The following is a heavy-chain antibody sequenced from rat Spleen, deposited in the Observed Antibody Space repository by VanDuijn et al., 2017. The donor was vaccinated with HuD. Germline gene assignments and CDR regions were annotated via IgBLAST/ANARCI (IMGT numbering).Heavy chain of an antibody. D-gene: IGHD1-10*01. J-gene: IGHJ2*01. CDR3: TRGGNNYDYVDY. CDR1: GFTFSDYY. Sequence: EVQLVESGGGSVQPGRSLKLSCAASGFTFSDYYMTWVRQTPAKGLEWVASLSSDGTTTYYRDSVKGRFTISRDNAKSSLYLQMDSLGSGDTATYYCTRGGNNYDYVDYWGQGVMVTVSS. V-gene: IGHV5-20*01. CDR2: LSSDGTTT.